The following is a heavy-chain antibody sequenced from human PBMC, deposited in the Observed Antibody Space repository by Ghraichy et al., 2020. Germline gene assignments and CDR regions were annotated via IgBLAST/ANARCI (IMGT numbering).Heavy chain of an antibody. CDR2: IYYSGST. J-gene: IGHJ4*02. V-gene: IGHV4-59*01. Sequence: SQTLSLTCTVSGGSISSYYWSWIRQPPGKGLEWIGYIYYSGSTNYNPSLKSRVTISVDTSKNQFSLKLSSVTAADTAVYYCARSLGYSYDIFDYWGQGTLVTVSS. CDR3: ARSLGYSYDIFDY. CDR1: GGSISSYY. D-gene: IGHD5-18*01.